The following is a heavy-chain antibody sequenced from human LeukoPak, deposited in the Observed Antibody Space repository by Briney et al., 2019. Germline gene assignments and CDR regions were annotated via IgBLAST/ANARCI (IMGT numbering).Heavy chain of an antibody. D-gene: IGHD3-10*01. V-gene: IGHV3-23*01. CDR3: ARSYLPAWFDP. J-gene: IGHJ5*02. CDR2: ISGSGGST. Sequence: GGSLRLSCAASGFTFSSYAMSWVRQAPGKGLEWVSAISGSGGSTYYADSVKGRFTVSRDNSKNTLYLQMNSLRAEDTAVYYCARSYLPAWFDPWGQGTLVTVSS. CDR1: GFTFSSYA.